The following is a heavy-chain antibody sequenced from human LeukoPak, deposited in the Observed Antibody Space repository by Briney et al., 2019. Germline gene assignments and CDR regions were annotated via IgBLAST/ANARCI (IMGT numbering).Heavy chain of an antibody. Sequence: PSETLSLTCTVSGGSISSYYWNWIRQPPGKGLEWIGTIYYSGSTYYNPSLKSRVTISVDMSKNEFSLKLSSVTAADTAIYYCAREKTYYYDSSGYYDNWGQGTLVTVSS. J-gene: IGHJ4*02. V-gene: IGHV4-59*12. D-gene: IGHD3-22*01. CDR3: AREKTYYYDSSGYYDN. CDR1: GGSISSYY. CDR2: IYYSGST.